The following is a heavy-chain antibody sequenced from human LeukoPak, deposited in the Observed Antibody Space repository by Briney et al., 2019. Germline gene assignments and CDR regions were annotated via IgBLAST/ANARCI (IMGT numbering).Heavy chain of an antibody. J-gene: IGHJ4*02. D-gene: IGHD1-26*01. CDR3: ARGPPRSGSYYGSADY. Sequence: RGSLRLSCAASGFTFSDYYMSWIRQAPGKGLEWVSNISTRSSYTNYADSVKGRFTISRDNAKNSLYLQMNSLRAEDTAVYYCARGPPRSGSYYGSADYWGQGPLVPVSS. CDR2: ISTRSSYT. V-gene: IGHV3-11*06. CDR1: GFTFSDYY.